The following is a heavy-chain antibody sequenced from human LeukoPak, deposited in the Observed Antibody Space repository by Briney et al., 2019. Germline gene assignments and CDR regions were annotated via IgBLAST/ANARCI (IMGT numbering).Heavy chain of an antibody. D-gene: IGHD6-13*01. J-gene: IGHJ6*03. Sequence: LGGSLRLSCAASGFTFSSYAMHWVRQAPGKGLEWVAVISYDGSNKYYADSVKGRFTISRDNSKNTLYLQMNSLRAEDTAVYYCAKAGSSSWYWDYYYYYMDVWGKGTTVTVSS. CDR2: ISYDGSNK. V-gene: IGHV3-30-3*01. CDR1: GFTFSSYA. CDR3: AKAGSSSWYWDYYYYYMDV.